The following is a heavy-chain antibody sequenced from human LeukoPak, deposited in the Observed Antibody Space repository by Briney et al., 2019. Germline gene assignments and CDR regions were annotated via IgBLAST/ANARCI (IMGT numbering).Heavy chain of an antibody. Sequence: GGSLRLSCAASGFTFSSYWMSWVRRAPGKGLEWVSYISSSGSTIYYADSVKGRFSISRDNSKNTLYLQMNSLRAEDTAVYYCASRYDFWSGYDYWGQGTLVTVSS. J-gene: IGHJ4*02. V-gene: IGHV3-48*01. CDR1: GFTFSSYW. D-gene: IGHD3-3*01. CDR3: ASRYDFWSGYDY. CDR2: ISSSGSTI.